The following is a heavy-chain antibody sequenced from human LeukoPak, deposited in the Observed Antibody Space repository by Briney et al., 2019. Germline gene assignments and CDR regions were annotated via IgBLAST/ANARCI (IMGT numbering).Heavy chain of an antibody. CDR3: ARGTGNPYYFDY. CDR1: GVSISSSSDY. V-gene: IGHV4-39*07. Sequence: SETLSLTCTVSGVSISSSSDYWGWLRQPPGKGLEWIGSIYYSGSTYYNPALKSRVTRSVDTSKNQFSLKLSSVTAADTAVYYCARGTGNPYYFDYWGQGTLVTVSS. D-gene: IGHD1-14*01. CDR2: IYYSGST. J-gene: IGHJ4*02.